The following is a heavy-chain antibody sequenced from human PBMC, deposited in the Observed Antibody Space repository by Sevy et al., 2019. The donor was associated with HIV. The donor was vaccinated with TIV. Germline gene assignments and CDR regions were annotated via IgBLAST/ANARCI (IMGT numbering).Heavy chain of an antibody. CDR3: GREKYGSGSPYDY. D-gene: IGHD3-10*01. Sequence: ASVKVSCKASGGTFTSYAINWVRQAPGQGLEWMGGILPMSGTPNYAQKFQGRVTINADESTSTVYMDLSSLRSEDTAVYCGREKYGSGSPYDYWGQGTLVTVSP. V-gene: IGHV1-69*13. CDR1: GGTFTSYA. CDR2: ILPMSGTP. J-gene: IGHJ4*02.